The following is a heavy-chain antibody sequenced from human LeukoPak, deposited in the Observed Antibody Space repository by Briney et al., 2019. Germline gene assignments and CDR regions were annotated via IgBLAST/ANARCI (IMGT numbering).Heavy chain of an antibody. CDR3: ARVPPYDFWSGYSTPYDY. CDR2: ISAYNGNT. D-gene: IGHD3-3*01. Sequence: ASVNVSCKASGYTFTSYGISWVRQAPGQGLEWMGWISAYNGNTNYARKLQGRVTMTTDTSTSTAYMELRSLRSDDTAVYYCARVPPYDFWSGYSTPYDYWGQGTLVTVSS. V-gene: IGHV1-18*01. CDR1: GYTFTSYG. J-gene: IGHJ4*02.